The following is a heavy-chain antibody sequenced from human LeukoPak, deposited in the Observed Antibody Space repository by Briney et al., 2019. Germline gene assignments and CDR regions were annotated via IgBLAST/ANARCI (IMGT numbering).Heavy chain of an antibody. CDR1: GGSISSSSYY. J-gene: IGHJ4*02. V-gene: IGHV4-39*07. CDR3: AREKLELQFS. CDR2: IYYSGST. D-gene: IGHD1-7*01. Sequence: SETLSLTCTVSGGSISSSSYYWGWIRQPPGKGLEWIGSIYYSGSTYYNPSLKSRVTISVDTSKDQFSLELSSVTAADTAVYYCAREKLELQFSWGQGTLVTVSS.